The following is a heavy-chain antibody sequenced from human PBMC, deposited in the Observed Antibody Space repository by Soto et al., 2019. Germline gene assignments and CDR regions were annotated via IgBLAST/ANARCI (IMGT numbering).Heavy chain of an antibody. V-gene: IGHV1-3*01. Sequence: ASVKVSCKATGYTFSAYTMNWVRQAPGQSLEWMGWISAGSGNTKYSQNFQGRVSITRDTSASTVYMELTGLTSEDTAVYYCARDTETLGPRANDALDIWGQGTMVTLSS. CDR1: GYTFSAYT. D-gene: IGHD3-3*02. J-gene: IGHJ3*02. CDR2: ISAGSGNT. CDR3: ARDTETLGPRANDALDI.